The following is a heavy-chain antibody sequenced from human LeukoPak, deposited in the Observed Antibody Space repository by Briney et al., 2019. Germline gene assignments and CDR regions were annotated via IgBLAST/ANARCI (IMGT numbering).Heavy chain of an antibody. CDR2: IIPIFGTA. Sequence: ASVKVSCKASGYTFTGYYMHWVRQAPGQGLEWMGGIIPIFGTANYAQKFQGRVTITADESTSTAYMELSSLRSEDTAVYYCARDLVDGYPTVGGYFDYWGQGTLVTVSS. CDR1: GYTFTGYY. J-gene: IGHJ4*02. CDR3: ARDLVDGYPTVGGYFDY. V-gene: IGHV1-69*13. D-gene: IGHD4-23*01.